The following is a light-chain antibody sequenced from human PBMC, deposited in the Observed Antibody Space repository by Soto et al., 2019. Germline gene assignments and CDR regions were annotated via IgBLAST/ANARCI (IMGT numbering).Light chain of an antibody. CDR1: KSDIGSYNY. J-gene: IGLJ3*02. V-gene: IGLV2-14*01. CDR3: SSYTSVSTWV. Sequence: QSALTQPASVSGSPGQSITISCTGTKSDIGSYNYVSWYQQHPGKAPKFIIYDVNNRPSGVSYRFSGSKSGNTASLTISGLQAEDEADYYCSSYTSVSTWVFGGGTKLTVL. CDR2: DVN.